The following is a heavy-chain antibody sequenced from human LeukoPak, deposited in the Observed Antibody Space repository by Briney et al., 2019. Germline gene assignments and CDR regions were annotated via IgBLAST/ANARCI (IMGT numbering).Heavy chain of an antibody. D-gene: IGHD3-16*01. Sequence: SETLSLTCTVSGGSVSSGSDYWSWLRQPPGKGLEWIGYIYYSGSTNYNPSLKSRVTISVDTSKNQFSLKLSSVTAADTAVYYCARDQTMGGFDYWGQGTLVTVSS. CDR1: GGSVSSGSDY. J-gene: IGHJ4*02. V-gene: IGHV4-61*01. CDR3: ARDQTMGGFDY. CDR2: IYYSGST.